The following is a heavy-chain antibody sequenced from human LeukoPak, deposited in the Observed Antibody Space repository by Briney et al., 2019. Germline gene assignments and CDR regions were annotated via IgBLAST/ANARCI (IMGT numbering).Heavy chain of an antibody. D-gene: IGHD2-2*01. V-gene: IGHV1-46*01. Sequence: ASVKVSCKASGYTFTSYYMHWVRQAPGQGLEWMGIINGSGGSTSYAQKFQGRVTMTRDMSTSTVYMELSSLRSEDTDVYYCARDPREIVVVPAALRPDYYYYMDVWGKGTTVTVCS. J-gene: IGHJ6*03. CDR2: INGSGGST. CDR1: GYTFTSYY. CDR3: ARDPREIVVVPAALRPDYYYYMDV.